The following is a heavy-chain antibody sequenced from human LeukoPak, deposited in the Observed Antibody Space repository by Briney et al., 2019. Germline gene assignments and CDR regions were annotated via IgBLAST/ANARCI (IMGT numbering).Heavy chain of an antibody. CDR1: GGSFSGYY. J-gene: IGHJ5*02. CDR2: INHSGST. Sequence: SETLSLTCAVYGGSFSGYYWSWIRQPPGKGLEWIGEINHSGSTNYNPSLKSRVTISVDTSKNQFSLKLSSVTAADTAVYYCARDYCSVGSCYPLNWFDPWGQGTLVTVSS. V-gene: IGHV4-34*01. D-gene: IGHD2-15*01. CDR3: ARDYCSVGSCYPLNWFDP.